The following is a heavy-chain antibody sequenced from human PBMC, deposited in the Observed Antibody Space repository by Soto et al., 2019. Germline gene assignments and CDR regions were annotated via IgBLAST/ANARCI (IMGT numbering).Heavy chain of an antibody. V-gene: IGHV3-73*01. CDR1: GFIFSGSA. CDR3: ARGQGAAIGDYYYHGMDV. CDR2: IRSRANNFAT. Sequence: LRLSCAASGFIFSGSAIHWVRQASGKGLEWVGRIRSRANNFATSSAASVKGRFTFSRDDSKNTAYLQMNTLKPEDTAVYYCARGQGAAIGDYYYHGMDVWGQGTTVTVSS. D-gene: IGHD2-2*02. J-gene: IGHJ6*02.